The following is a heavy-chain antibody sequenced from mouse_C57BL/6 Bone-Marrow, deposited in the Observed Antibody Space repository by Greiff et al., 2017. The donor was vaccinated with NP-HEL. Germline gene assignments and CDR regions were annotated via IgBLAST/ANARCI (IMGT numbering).Heavy chain of an antibody. CDR1: GYTFTSYW. V-gene: IGHV1-50*01. Sequence: QVQLQQPGAELVKPGASVKLSCKASGYTFTSYWMQWVKQRPGQGLEWIGEIDPSDSYTNYNQKFKGKATLTVDTSPSTAYMQLSSLTSEDSAVYYCARPIYYDYEGFAYWGQGTLVTVSA. J-gene: IGHJ3*01. CDR3: ARPIYYDYEGFAY. D-gene: IGHD2-4*01. CDR2: IDPSDSYT.